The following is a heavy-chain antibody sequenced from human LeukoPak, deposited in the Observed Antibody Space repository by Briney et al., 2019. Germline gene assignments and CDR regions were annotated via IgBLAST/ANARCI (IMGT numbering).Heavy chain of an antibody. D-gene: IGHD2-15*01. Sequence: SETLSLTCIVSGGSISSSSYYWGWIRQPPGKGLEWIGSIYYSGSTYYNPSLKSRVTMSVDTSKNQFSLRVSSVTAADTAVYYCAREGGGTYYPHYYFDYWGQGTLVTVSS. CDR2: IYYSGST. CDR3: AREGGGTYYPHYYFDY. CDR1: GGSISSSSYY. J-gene: IGHJ4*02. V-gene: IGHV4-39*07.